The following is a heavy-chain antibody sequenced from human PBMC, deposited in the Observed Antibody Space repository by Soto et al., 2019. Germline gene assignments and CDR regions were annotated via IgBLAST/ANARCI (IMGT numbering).Heavy chain of an antibody. CDR3: AKDKGRYSSSTVYLIEY. D-gene: IGHD6-19*01. CDR1: GFTFSSYA. Sequence: GGSLRLSCAASGFTFSSYAMSWVRQAPGKGLEWVSGISGSGGNVGYADSVKGRFTISRDNAKNTLYLQMNSLRAEDTALYFCAKDKGRYSSSTVYLIEYWGQGTLVTVSS. V-gene: IGHV3-23*01. J-gene: IGHJ4*02. CDR2: ISGSGGNV.